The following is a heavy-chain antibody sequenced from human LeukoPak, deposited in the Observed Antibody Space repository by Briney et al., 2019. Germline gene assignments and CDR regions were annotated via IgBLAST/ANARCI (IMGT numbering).Heavy chain of an antibody. CDR1: GFTFSSYW. CDR2: IKQDGSEK. CDR3: ARDKIVGATHFDY. J-gene: IGHJ4*02. Sequence: GGSLRLSCAASGFTFSSYWMSWVRQAPGKGLEWVANIKQDGSEKYYVDSVKGRFTISRDNAKNSLYLQMNSLRAEDTAVYYCARDKIVGATHFDYWGRGTLVTVSS. D-gene: IGHD1-26*01. V-gene: IGHV3-7*01.